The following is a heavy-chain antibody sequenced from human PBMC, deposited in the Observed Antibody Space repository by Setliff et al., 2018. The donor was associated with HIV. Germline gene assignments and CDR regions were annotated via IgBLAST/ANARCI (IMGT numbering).Heavy chain of an antibody. J-gene: IGHJ4*02. CDR3: ARSIYGSGTYPLDV. D-gene: IGHD3-10*01. CDR2: IYYTGST. CDR1: GNSFSGYH. Sequence: SETLSLTCNYSGNSFSGYHWNWIRQPAGKGLGWLGRIYYTGSTEYNPSLKSRLTMSMDTSKDQFSLRLVSLTTADTAVYYCARSIYGSGTYPLDVWGPGTLVTVSS. V-gene: IGHV4-4*07.